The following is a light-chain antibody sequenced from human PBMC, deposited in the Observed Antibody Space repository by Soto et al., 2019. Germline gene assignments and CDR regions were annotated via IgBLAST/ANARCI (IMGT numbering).Light chain of an antibody. CDR1: QGISNY. J-gene: IGKJ4*01. V-gene: IGKV1-27*01. CDR2: AAS. Sequence: DIQMTQSPSSLSASVGDRVIITCRASQGISNYLAWCQQKPGKVPKLLIYAASTLQSGVPSRFSGSGSGTDFTLTISSLQPEDVASYYCQNYNSAPFTFGGGTNVEIK. CDR3: QNYNSAPFT.